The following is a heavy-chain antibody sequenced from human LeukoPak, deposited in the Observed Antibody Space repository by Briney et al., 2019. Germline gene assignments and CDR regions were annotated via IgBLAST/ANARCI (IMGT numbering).Heavy chain of an antibody. V-gene: IGHV3-7*03. J-gene: IGHJ4*02. D-gene: IGHD6-19*01. Sequence: PGGSLRLSCAASGFTFSSYWMSWVRQAPGKGLEWVANIKQDGSEKYYVDSVKGRFTISRDNAKNSLYLQMNSLRAEDTAVYYCASSRIAVAGSPFDYWGQGTLVTVSS. CDR1: GFTFSSYW. CDR2: IKQDGSEK. CDR3: ASSRIAVAGSPFDY.